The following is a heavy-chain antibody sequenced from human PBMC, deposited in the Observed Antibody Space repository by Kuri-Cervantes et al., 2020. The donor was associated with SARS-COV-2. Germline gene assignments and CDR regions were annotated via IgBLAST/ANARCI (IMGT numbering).Heavy chain of an antibody. J-gene: IGHJ4*02. Sequence: GGSLRLSCAASGFTFSSYEMNWVRQAPGKGLEWVSYISSSGSTIYYADSVKGRFTISRDNAKNSLYLQMNSLRAEDTAVYYCARGGWIAATDYFDYWGQGTLVTVSS. D-gene: IGHD6-13*01. V-gene: IGHV3-48*03. CDR2: ISSSGSTI. CDR1: GFTFSSYE. CDR3: ARGGWIAATDYFDY.